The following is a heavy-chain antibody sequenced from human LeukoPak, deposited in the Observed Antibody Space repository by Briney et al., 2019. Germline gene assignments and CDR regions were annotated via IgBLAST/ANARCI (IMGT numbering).Heavy chain of an antibody. D-gene: IGHD6-13*01. CDR1: GGTFSSYA. CDR2: INPNSGGT. J-gene: IGHJ3*02. CDR3: ARDYQEYSSSWYDAFDI. Sequence: ASVKVSCKASGGTFSSYAISWVRQAPGQGLEWMGWINPNSGGTNYAQKFQGRVTMTRDTSISTAYMELSRLRSDDTAVYYCARDYQEYSSSWYDAFDIWGQGTMVTVSS. V-gene: IGHV1-2*02.